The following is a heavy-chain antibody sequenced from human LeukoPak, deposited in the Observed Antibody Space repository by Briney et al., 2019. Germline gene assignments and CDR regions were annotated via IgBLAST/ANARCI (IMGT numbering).Heavy chain of an antibody. Sequence: ASVKVSCKASGYSFADYYIHWVRQAPGQGLEWMGRINPKSGGTDYAQNFQGRVTMTRDTSITTAYMELSGLTSDDTAVYYCVRGGHYCSGVNCYETDYWGQGTLVTVSS. CDR3: VRGGHYCSGVNCYETDY. V-gene: IGHV1-2*06. J-gene: IGHJ4*02. CDR2: INPKSGGT. CDR1: GYSFADYY. D-gene: IGHD2-15*01.